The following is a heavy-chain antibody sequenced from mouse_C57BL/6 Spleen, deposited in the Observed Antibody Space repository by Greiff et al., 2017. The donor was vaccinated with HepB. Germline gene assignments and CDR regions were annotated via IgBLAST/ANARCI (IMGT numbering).Heavy chain of an antibody. V-gene: IGHV14-4*01. D-gene: IGHD1-2*01. CDR2: IDPENGDT. CDR1: GFNIKDDY. J-gene: IGHJ1*03. Sequence: VQLKESGAELVRPGASVKLSCTASGFNIKDDYMHWVKQRPEQGLEWIGWIDPENGDTEYASKFQGKATITADTSSNTAYLQLSSLTSEDTAVYYCTTSAIYDVWGTGTTVTVSS. CDR3: TTSAIYDV.